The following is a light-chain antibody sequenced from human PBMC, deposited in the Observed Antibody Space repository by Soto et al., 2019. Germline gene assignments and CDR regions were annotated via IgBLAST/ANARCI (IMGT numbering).Light chain of an antibody. CDR2: GAS. CDR1: QSVSSN. Sequence: EIVMTQSPATLSVSPGERATLSCRASQSVSSNLAWYQQKPGQAPRPLIYGASTRATGIPARFSGSGAGTEFTLTISSLQSEDFAVYYCQQYNCWPPHTFGGGTKVEIK. J-gene: IGKJ4*01. CDR3: QQYNCWPPHT. V-gene: IGKV3D-15*01.